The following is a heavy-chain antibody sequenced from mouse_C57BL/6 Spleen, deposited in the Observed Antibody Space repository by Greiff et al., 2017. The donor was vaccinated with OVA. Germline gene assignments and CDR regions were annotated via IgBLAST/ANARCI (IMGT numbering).Heavy chain of an antibody. D-gene: IGHD1-1*01. V-gene: IGHV1-55*01. CDR2: IYPGSGST. J-gene: IGHJ4*01. Sequence: VQLQQPGAELVKPGASVKLSCKASGYTFTSYWITWVKQRPGQGLEWIGDIYPGSGSTNYNEKFKSKATLTVDTSSSTAYMQLSSLTSEDSAVYYCARFPFTTGLDYWGQGTSVTVSS. CDR3: ARFPFTTGLDY. CDR1: GYTFTSYW.